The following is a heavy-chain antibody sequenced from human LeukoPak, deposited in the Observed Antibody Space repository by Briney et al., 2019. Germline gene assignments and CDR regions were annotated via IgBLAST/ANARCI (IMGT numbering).Heavy chain of an antibody. J-gene: IGHJ4*02. D-gene: IGHD3-10*01. CDR1: GGSISSYY. CDR2: IYTSGST. CDR3: ARGISRRGSREFHY. V-gene: IGHV4-4*07. Sequence: SETLSLTCTVSGGSISSYYWSWIRQPAGKGLEWIGRIYTSGSTNYNPSLKSRVTMSVDTSKNQFSLKLSSVTAADTAVYYCARGISRRGSREFHYWGQGTLVTVSS.